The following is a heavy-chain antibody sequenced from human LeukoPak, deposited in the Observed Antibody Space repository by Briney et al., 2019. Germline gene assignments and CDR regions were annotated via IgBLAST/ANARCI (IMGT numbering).Heavy chain of an antibody. CDR1: GGSISSYY. CDR3: AGGRARYYFDY. J-gene: IGHJ4*02. Sequence: SETLSLTCTVSGGSISSYYWSWIRQPPGKGLEWIGYIYYSGSTNYNPSLKSRVTISVDTSKNQFSLKLSSVTAADTAVYYCAGGRARYYFDYWGQGTLVTVSS. V-gene: IGHV4-59*01. CDR2: IYYSGST.